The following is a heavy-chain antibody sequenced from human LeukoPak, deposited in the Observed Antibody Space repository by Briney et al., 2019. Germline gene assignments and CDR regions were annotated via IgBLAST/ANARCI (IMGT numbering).Heavy chain of an antibody. Sequence: GGSLRLSCAASGFTFSSYGMHWVRQAPGKGLEWVAFIRYDGSNKYYADSVKGRFTISRDNSKNTLYLQMNSLRAEDTAVYYCAKDLTIFGVAPLPYYFDYWGQGTLVTVSS. V-gene: IGHV3-30*02. CDR2: IRYDGSNK. D-gene: IGHD3-3*01. CDR1: GFTFSSYG. J-gene: IGHJ4*02. CDR3: AKDLTIFGVAPLPYYFDY.